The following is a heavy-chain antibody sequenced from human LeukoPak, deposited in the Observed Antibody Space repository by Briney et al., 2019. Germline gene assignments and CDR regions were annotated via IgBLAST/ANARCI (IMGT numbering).Heavy chain of an antibody. CDR1: GGTFSSYA. D-gene: IGHD3-22*01. V-gene: IGHV1-69*06. CDR3: AREPSITMIVETYFDY. Sequence: ASVKVSCKASGGTFSSYAISWVRQAPGQGLEWMGRIIPIFGTANYAQKFQGRVTITADKSTSTAYMELSSLRSEDTAVYYCAREPSITMIVETYFDYWGLGTLVTVSS. J-gene: IGHJ4*02. CDR2: IIPIFGTA.